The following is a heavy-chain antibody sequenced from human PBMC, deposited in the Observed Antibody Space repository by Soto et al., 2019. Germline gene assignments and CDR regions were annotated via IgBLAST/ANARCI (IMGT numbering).Heavy chain of an antibody. V-gene: IGHV5-10-1*01. CDR3: ARFVVPAASLRYYYGMDV. D-gene: IGHD2-2*01. CDR2: IDPSDSYT. J-gene: IGHJ6*02. CDR1: GYSFTSYW. Sequence: GESLKISCKGSGYSFTSYWISWVRQMPGKGLEWMGRIDPSDSYTNYSPSFQGHVTISADKSISTAYLQWSSLKASDTAMYYCARFVVPAASLRYYYGMDVWGQGTTVTAP.